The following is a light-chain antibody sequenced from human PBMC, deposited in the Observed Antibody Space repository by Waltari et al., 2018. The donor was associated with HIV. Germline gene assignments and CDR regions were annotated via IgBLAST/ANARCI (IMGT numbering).Light chain of an antibody. J-gene: IGKJ4*01. CDR1: QSVISSH. CDR3: QHYGSSPQVT. CDR2: GAT. Sequence: EIVLTQSPGTLYLSQGERATIPCGASQSVISSHLAWYQQKPGQAPRLLIYGATSRATGIPDRFSGSGSATDFTLSISRLEPEDFAMYYCQHYGSSPQVTFGGGTKVEIK. V-gene: IGKV3-20*01.